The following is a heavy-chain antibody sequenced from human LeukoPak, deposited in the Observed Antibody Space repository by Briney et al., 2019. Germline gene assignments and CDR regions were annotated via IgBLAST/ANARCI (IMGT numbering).Heavy chain of an antibody. Sequence: GASVKVSCKASGYTFTGYYMHWVRQAPGQGLEWMGWINPNSGGTNYAQKFQGRVTMTRDTSISTAYMELSRLRSDYTAVYYCASGDIVATIFSRQIYDYWGQGTLVTVSS. J-gene: IGHJ4*02. CDR1: GYTFTGYY. CDR2: INPNSGGT. CDR3: ASGDIVATIFSRQIYDY. V-gene: IGHV1-2*02. D-gene: IGHD5-12*01.